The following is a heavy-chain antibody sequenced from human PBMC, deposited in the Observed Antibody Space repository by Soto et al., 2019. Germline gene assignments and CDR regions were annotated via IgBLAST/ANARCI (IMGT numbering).Heavy chain of an antibody. CDR3: ARDDDNDANALDY. CDR1: GFTFSKYG. CDR2: IWNDGIRK. Sequence: GGSLRLSCAASGFTFSKYGMHWVRQAPGKGLEWVALIWNDGIRKVYVDSVKGRFTISRDNSKDTLDLQMNNLRDEDTAVYYCARDDDNDANALDYWGPGTLVTVSS. V-gene: IGHV3-33*01. J-gene: IGHJ4*02.